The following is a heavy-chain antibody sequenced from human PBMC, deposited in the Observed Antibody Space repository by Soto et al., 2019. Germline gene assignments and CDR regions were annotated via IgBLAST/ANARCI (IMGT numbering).Heavy chain of an antibody. CDR2: ISYDGSNK. J-gene: IGHJ6*02. V-gene: IGHV3-30-3*01. CDR1: GFTFSSYA. CDR3: AREYSSSSGYYYYGMDV. Sequence: RGSLRLSCAASGFTFSSYAMHWVRQAPGKGLEWVAVISYDGSNKYYADSVKGRFTISRDNSKNTLYLQMNSLRAEDTAVYYCAREYSSSSGYYYYGMDVWGQGTTVTVSS. D-gene: IGHD6-6*01.